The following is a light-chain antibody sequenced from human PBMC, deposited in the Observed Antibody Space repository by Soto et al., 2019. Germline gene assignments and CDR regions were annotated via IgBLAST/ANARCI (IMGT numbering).Light chain of an antibody. Sequence: SALTQPASVSGSPGQSITISCFGTSSDVGGSNLVSWYHQYPGKAPKLMIYKVSNRPSGVSYRFSGSKSGNTASLTISGLQPEDEGDYYCTSYVSSSTSYVFGTGTKVTVL. CDR3: TSYVSSSTSYV. CDR2: KVS. V-gene: IGLV2-14*01. J-gene: IGLJ1*01. CDR1: SSDVGGSNL.